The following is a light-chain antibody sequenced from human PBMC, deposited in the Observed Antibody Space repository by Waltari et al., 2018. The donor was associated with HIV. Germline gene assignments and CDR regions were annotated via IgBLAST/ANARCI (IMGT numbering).Light chain of an antibody. J-gene: IGKJ1*01. CDR2: AAS. Sequence: AIRMTQSPSSFSASTGDRVTIPCRASQGISSYLAWYQQKPGKAPKPLIYAASHLQIGVPSRFSGSGSGTDFTLTISCLQSEDFATYYCQQYYSYPPWTFGQGTKVEIK. V-gene: IGKV1-8*01. CDR1: QGISSY. CDR3: QQYYSYPPWT.